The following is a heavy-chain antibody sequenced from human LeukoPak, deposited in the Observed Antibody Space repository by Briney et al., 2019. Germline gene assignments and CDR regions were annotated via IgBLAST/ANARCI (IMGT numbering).Heavy chain of an antibody. V-gene: IGHV3-53*01. J-gene: IGHJ2*01. CDR3: ARGIMVRGIIRKGWYFDL. CDR1: GLTVSSNY. D-gene: IGHD3-10*01. CDR2: IYSGGNT. Sequence: QAGGSLRLSCAASGLTVSSNYMSWVRQAPGKGLEWVSVIYSGGNTYYAASVKGRFSISRENSKNTLYLQMSSLRAEDTAVYYCARGIMVRGIIRKGWYFDLWGRGTLVTVSS.